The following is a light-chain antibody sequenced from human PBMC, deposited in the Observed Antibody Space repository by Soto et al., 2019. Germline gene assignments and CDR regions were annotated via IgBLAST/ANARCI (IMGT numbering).Light chain of an antibody. J-gene: IGKJ1*01. CDR3: QRYNTYAGA. CDR1: QSISSY. Sequence: DIQITHSPSTLTASVGDRVTISCRASQSISSYLSWYLQKPGKAPKLLIYAASNLQSGVPSRFSGSGSGTEFTLTISSLQPDDFATYYCQRYNTYAGAFGQGSMV. CDR2: AAS. V-gene: IGKV1-5*01.